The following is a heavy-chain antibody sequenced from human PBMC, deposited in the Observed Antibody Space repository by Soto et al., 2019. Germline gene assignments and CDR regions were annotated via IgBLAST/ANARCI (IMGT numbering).Heavy chain of an antibody. D-gene: IGHD7-27*01. Sequence: ASVKVSCKASGYTFSSYAISWVRQAPGQGLEWMGWINPNSGGTNYAQKFQGWVTMTRDTSISTAYMELSRLRSDDTAVYYCARDRRGNWGEAFDIWGQGTMVTVSS. CDR2: INPNSGGT. V-gene: IGHV1-2*04. J-gene: IGHJ3*02. CDR1: GYTFSSYA. CDR3: ARDRRGNWGEAFDI.